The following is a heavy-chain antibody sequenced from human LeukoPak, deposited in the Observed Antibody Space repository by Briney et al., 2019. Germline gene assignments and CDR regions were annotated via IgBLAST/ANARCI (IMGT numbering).Heavy chain of an antibody. CDR3: AREGWQQLVHYDY. J-gene: IGHJ4*02. Sequence: PGGSLRLSCAASGFTFSTYCMTWLRQTPGKGLEWVANIKPDGDEKYYVDSVKGRFTISRDNAKNSLYLQMDSLTAEDTAVYYCAREGWQQLVHYDYWGQGTLVTVSS. D-gene: IGHD6-13*01. CDR2: IKPDGDEK. V-gene: IGHV3-7*01. CDR1: GFTFSTYC.